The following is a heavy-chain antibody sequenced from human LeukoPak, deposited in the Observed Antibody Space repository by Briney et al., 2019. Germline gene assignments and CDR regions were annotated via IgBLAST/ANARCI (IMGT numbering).Heavy chain of an antibody. Sequence: KPGGSLRLSCAASGFTFSSCSMNWVRQAPGKGLEWVSSISSSSIYIYYADSVKGRFTISRDNAKNSLYLQMNSLRAEDTAVYYCARDPTTYGSGSYYYYFDYWGQGTLVTVPS. CDR3: ARDPTTYGSGSYYYYFDY. D-gene: IGHD3-10*01. J-gene: IGHJ4*02. V-gene: IGHV3-21*01. CDR1: GFTFSSCS. CDR2: ISSSSIYI.